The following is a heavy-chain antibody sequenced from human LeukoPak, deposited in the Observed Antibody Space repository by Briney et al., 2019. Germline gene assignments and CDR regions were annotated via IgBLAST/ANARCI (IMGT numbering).Heavy chain of an antibody. Sequence: ASVKVSCKASGYTFSSYGINWVRQAPEQGLEWMGWISVINSGNTRYAQNFQGRLTMTTDTSTTTAYMELRSLRSDDTAVYYCSREFPFCGADCFSGVFDIWGQGTMVTVS. CDR3: SREFPFCGADCFSGVFDI. J-gene: IGHJ3*02. CDR1: GYTFSSYG. CDR2: ISVINSGNT. D-gene: IGHD2-21*02. V-gene: IGHV1-18*01.